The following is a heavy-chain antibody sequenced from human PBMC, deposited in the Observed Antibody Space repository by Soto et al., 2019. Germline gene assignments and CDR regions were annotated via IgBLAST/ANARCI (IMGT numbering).Heavy chain of an antibody. CDR1: GFTFSSYG. J-gene: IGHJ4*02. D-gene: IGHD1-7*01. V-gene: IGHV3-33*06. CDR3: AKGGGTTLPLDS. Sequence: QVQLVESGGGVVQPGRSLRLSCAASGFTFSSYGMHWVRQAPGKGLEWVAVIWYDGSEKFYADSVKGRFTISRDNSKNTLYLQMHSLTAEDTAVYYCAKGGGTTLPLDSWGQGTLVTVSS. CDR2: IWYDGSEK.